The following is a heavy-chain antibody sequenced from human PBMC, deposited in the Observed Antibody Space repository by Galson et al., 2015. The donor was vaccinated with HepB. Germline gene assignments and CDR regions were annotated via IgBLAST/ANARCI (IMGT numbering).Heavy chain of an antibody. V-gene: IGHV1-8*01. CDR3: ARGHSIFVVPTHADLDY. J-gene: IGHJ4*02. Sequence: SVKVSCKASGYTFTNYDIDWVRQATGQGLEWMGWMNPNSGNTGYAQKFQGRLTMTTNTSLSTAYMELSSLRSEDTAVYYCARGHSIFVVPTHADLDYWGQGTLVAVSS. D-gene: IGHD3-3*02. CDR2: MNPNSGNT. CDR1: GYTFTNYD.